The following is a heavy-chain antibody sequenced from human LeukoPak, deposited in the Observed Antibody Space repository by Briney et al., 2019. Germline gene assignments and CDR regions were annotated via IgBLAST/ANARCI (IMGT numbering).Heavy chain of an antibody. Sequence: PSGTLSLTCAVSGGSISSNNWWTWVRQPPGKGLEWIGEIYHSGSTNYNPSLKSRVTISVDKSKNQFSLKLSSVTAADTAVYYCARDAAYPYCSSTSCYENWFDPWGQGTLVTVSS. J-gene: IGHJ5*02. CDR3: ARDAAYPYCSSTSCYENWFDP. V-gene: IGHV4-4*02. CDR1: GGSISSNNW. CDR2: IYHSGST. D-gene: IGHD2-2*01.